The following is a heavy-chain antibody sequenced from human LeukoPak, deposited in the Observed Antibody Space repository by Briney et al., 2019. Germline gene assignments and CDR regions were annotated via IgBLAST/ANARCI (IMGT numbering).Heavy chain of an antibody. CDR1: GFTFSSYW. D-gene: IGHD3-22*01. J-gene: IGHJ4*02. V-gene: IGHV3-74*01. Sequence: GGSLRLSCAASGFTFSSYWMHWVRQAPGKGLVWVSRINSDGSITSYAGSMKGRFTISRDNAKNTLYLQVNSLRAEDTALYYCAGDYYDTEGYYSAAFDSWGQGTQVTVSS. CDR2: INSDGSIT. CDR3: AGDYYDTEGYYSAAFDS.